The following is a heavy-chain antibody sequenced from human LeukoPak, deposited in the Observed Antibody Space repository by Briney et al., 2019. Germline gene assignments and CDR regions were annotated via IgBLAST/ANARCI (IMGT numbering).Heavy chain of an antibody. CDR3: ALAGTSDAFDI. V-gene: IGHV5-51*01. D-gene: IGHD6-13*01. Sequence: GESLKIFCKGSGYSFASYWIGWVRQMPGKGLEWMGIIYPGDSDTRYSPSFRGQVTISADKSISTAYLQWSSLKASDTAIYYCALAGTSDAFDIWGQGAMVTVSS. CDR2: IYPGDSDT. J-gene: IGHJ3*02. CDR1: GYSFASYW.